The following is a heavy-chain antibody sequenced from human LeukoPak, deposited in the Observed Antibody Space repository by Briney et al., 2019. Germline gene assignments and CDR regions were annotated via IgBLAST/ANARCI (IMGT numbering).Heavy chain of an antibody. CDR2: IASDGGAK. Sequence: GGSLRLSCVASGFPFHDHGIQWVRQAPGKGLEWVAVIASDGGAKVYADFVKGRFTLSRDNSKNTVFPQMNSLSVEDTAVYYCAREAAWGQWYFDLWGQGAPVTVSS. D-gene: IGHD6-19*01. CDR3: AREAAWGQWYFDL. V-gene: IGHV3-30*03. J-gene: IGHJ4*02. CDR1: GFPFHDHG.